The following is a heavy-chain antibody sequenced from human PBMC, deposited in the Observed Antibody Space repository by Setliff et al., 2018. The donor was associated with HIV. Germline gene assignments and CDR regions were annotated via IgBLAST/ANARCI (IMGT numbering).Heavy chain of an antibody. CDR1: GDSFRRHA. V-gene: IGHV1-69*13. Sequence: SVKASCKTSGDSFRRHAISWVRQAPGQGLEWMGGIIPIFPSPKYAEKFQGRVTITADESTSTAYMELSSLRFEDTAVYYCARSRGTWGTSFGFWGLGTLVTVSS. D-gene: IGHD3-16*01. CDR2: IIPIFPSP. CDR3: ARSRGTWGTSFGF. J-gene: IGHJ4*02.